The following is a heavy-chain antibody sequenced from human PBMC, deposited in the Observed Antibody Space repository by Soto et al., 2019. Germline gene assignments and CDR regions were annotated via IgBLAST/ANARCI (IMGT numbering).Heavy chain of an antibody. CDR2: IYYSGST. Sequence: SETLSLTCTVSGGSISSYYWSWIRQPPGKGLEWIGYIYYSGSTNYNPSLKSRVTISVDTSKNQFSLRLSSVTAADTAVYYCARLPTYCTNGVCYPDAFDIWGQGTMVTVSS. V-gene: IGHV4-59*08. J-gene: IGHJ3*02. D-gene: IGHD2-8*01. CDR1: GGSISSYY. CDR3: ARLPTYCTNGVCYPDAFDI.